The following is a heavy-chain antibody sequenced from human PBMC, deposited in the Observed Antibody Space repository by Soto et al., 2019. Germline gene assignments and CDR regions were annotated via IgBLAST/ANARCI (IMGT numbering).Heavy chain of an antibody. V-gene: IGHV3-53*01. J-gene: IGHJ4*02. CDR3: ARMVDSRSWYGVFDY. CDR1: GFTVSSNY. Sequence: EVQLVESGGGLIQPGGSLRLSCAASGFTVSSNYMSWVRQAPGKGLEWVSVIYSGGSTYYADSVKGRFTSSRDNSKNTLYLQMNSLRAEDTAVYYCARMVDSRSWYGVFDYWGQGTLVTVSS. D-gene: IGHD6-13*01. CDR2: IYSGGST.